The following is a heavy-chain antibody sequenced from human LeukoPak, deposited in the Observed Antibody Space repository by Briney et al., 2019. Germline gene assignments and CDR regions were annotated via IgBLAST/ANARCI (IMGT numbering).Heavy chain of an antibody. CDR3: ANRPDYYYYGMDV. CDR2: ISGSGGST. D-gene: IGHD6-6*01. J-gene: IGHJ6*02. CDR1: GFTFNNYA. V-gene: IGHV3-23*01. Sequence: GGSLRLSCAASGFTFNNYAMNWVRQAPGKGLEWVSAISGSGGSTYYADSVKGRFTISRDNSKNTLYLQMNSLRAEDTAVYYCANRPDYYYYGMDVWGQGTTVTVSS.